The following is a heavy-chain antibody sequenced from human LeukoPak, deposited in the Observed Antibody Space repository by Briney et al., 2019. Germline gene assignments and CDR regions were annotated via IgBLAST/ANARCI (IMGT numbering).Heavy chain of an antibody. D-gene: IGHD2/OR15-2a*01. CDR2: ISYDGSNK. CDR3: ARDSNIGAFDI. Sequence: GGSLRLSCAASGFTFSSYAMHWVRQAPGKGLEWVAVISYDGSNKYYADSVKGRFTISRDNSKNTLYLQMNSLRAEDTAVYYCARDSNIGAFDIWSQGTMVTVSS. J-gene: IGHJ3*02. CDR1: GFTFSSYA. V-gene: IGHV3-30-3*01.